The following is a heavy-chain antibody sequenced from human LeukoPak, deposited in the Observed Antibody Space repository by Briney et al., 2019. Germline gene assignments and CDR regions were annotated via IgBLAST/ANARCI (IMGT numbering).Heavy chain of an antibody. V-gene: IGHV4-38-2*02. J-gene: IGHJ5*02. D-gene: IGHD5-18*01. Sequence: SETLSLTCTVSGYSISSGYYWGWIRQPPGKGLEWIGSIYHSGSTYYNPSLKSRVTISVDTSKNQFSLKLSSVTAADTAVYYCARGHRRGYSYGYEPWGQGTLVTVSS. CDR2: IYHSGST. CDR1: GYSISSGYY. CDR3: ARGHRRGYSYGYEP.